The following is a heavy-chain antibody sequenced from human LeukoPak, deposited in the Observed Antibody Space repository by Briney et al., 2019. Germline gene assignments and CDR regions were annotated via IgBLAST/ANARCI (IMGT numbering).Heavy chain of an antibody. CDR2: INPNSGGT. V-gene: IGHV1-2*02. Sequence: ASVKVSCKASGYTFTGYYMHWVRQAPGQGLEWMGWINPNSGGTNYAQKFQGRVTMTRDTSISTAYMELSRLRSDDTAVYYCARGGGGSYYYYYMDVWGKETRVTVSS. CDR1: GYTFTGYY. CDR3: ARGGGGSYYYYYMDV. J-gene: IGHJ6*03. D-gene: IGHD6-19*01.